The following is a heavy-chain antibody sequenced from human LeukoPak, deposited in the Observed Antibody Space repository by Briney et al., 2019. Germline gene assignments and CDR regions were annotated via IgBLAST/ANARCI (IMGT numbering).Heavy chain of an antibody. CDR1: GFTFSSNS. CDR3: ARIGSGNDAFDI. J-gene: IGHJ3*02. CDR2: VRSSSSYI. Sequence: GGSLRLSCAASGFTFSSNSMNWVRQAPGKGLEWVSSVRSSSSYIYSADSVKGRFTISRDNAKNSLYLQMNSLRAEDTAVYYCARIGSGNDAFDIWGQGTMVTVSS. D-gene: IGHD3-3*01. V-gene: IGHV3-21*01.